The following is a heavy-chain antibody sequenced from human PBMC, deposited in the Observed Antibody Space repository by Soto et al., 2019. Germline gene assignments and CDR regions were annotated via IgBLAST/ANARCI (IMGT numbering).Heavy chain of an antibody. J-gene: IGHJ3*02. CDR2: IYYSGST. D-gene: IGHD3-22*01. CDR3: ARVDYYDSSGSRPYDAFDI. CDR1: GGSISSYY. V-gene: IGHV4-59*01. Sequence: QVQLQESGPGLVKPSETLSLTCTVSGGSISSYYWSWIRQPPGKGLEWIGYIYYSGSTNYNPSLKRRVTISVDTSKSQFSLKLSSVTAADTAVYYCARVDYYDSSGSRPYDAFDIWGQGTMVTVSS.